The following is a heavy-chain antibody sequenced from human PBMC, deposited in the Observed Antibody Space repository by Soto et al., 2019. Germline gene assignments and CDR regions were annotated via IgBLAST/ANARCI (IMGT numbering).Heavy chain of an antibody. D-gene: IGHD6-13*01. V-gene: IGHV3-13*01. Sequence: GGSLRLSCAASGFTFSSYDMHWVRQATGKGLEWVSAIGTAGDTYYPGSVKGRFTISRENAKNSLYLQMNSLRAEDTAVYYCAREVKGNSFYYGMDVWGQGTTVTVSS. CDR3: AREVKGNSFYYGMDV. CDR1: GFTFSSYD. J-gene: IGHJ6*02. CDR2: IGTAGDT.